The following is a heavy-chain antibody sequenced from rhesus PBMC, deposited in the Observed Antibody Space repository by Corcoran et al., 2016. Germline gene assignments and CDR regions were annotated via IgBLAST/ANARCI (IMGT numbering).Heavy chain of an antibody. CDR3: SGSYQDAFDF. CDR2: ISSASSYI. Sequence: EVQLVESGGGLVQPGGSLRLSCAASGFTFSSYGMSWVRQAPGKGLEWVSSISSASSYIYYADSVKGRFTISRDNAKNSLSLQMNSLRAEDTAVYYCSGSYQDAFDFWGQGLRVTVSS. J-gene: IGHJ3*01. D-gene: IGHD3-16*01. V-gene: IGHV3S16*01. CDR1: GFTFSSYG.